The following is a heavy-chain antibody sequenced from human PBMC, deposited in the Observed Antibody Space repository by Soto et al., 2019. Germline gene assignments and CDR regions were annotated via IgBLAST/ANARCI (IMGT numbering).Heavy chain of an antibody. Sequence: QAQLVESGGGVVQPGRSMTLSCAASGFTFSSYGMHWVRQGPGKGLEWVAGISFDGSKKFYADSVKARFTISRDNSKSTLYLQVSSLRGDDTAMYYCSATTGLAVAGTGQGYWGQGTLVTVSS. V-gene: IGHV3-30*03. CDR3: SATTGLAVAGTGQGY. CDR1: GFTFSSYG. J-gene: IGHJ4*02. D-gene: IGHD6-19*01. CDR2: ISFDGSKK.